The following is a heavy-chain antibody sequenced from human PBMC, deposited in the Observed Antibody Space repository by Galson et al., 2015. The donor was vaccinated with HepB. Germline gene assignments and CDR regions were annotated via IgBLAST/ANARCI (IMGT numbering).Heavy chain of an antibody. V-gene: IGHV3-53*01. D-gene: IGHD6-13*01. CDR1: GFTVSSNY. CDR3: ARGHSSSWYSGLGY. Sequence: SLRLSCAASGFTVSSNYMNWVRQAPGKGLEWVSVIYGGGTTFYAASVKGRFTISRDKSKNTLNLQMSSLGAEDTAVYYCARGHSSSWYSGLGYWGQGTLVTVSS. J-gene: IGHJ4*02. CDR2: IYGGGTT.